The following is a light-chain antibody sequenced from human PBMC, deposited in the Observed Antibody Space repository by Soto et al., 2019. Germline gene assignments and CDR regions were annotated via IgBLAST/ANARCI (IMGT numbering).Light chain of an antibody. CDR1: SSDVGGYNY. Sequence: QSALTQPPSASGSPGQSVTISCTGTSSDVGGYNYVSWYQQYPGKAPKLMIYEVSKRPSGVPDRFSGSKSSKTASLTVSGLQPEDEADYYCTSYAGTNIWVFGGGTKLTVL. V-gene: IGLV2-8*01. CDR3: TSYAGTNIWV. CDR2: EVS. J-gene: IGLJ3*02.